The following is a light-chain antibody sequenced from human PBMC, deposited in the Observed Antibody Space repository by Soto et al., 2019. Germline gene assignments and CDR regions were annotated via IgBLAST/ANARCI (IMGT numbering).Light chain of an antibody. CDR1: QSVRSSY. CDR3: QQYGSSGT. CDR2: GAS. V-gene: IGKV3-20*01. Sequence: EIVLTQSPGTLSLSPGERATLSCRASQSVRSSYLAWYQQKPGQAPRLLMYGASSRATGIPDRFSGSGSGTDFTLTISRLEPEDFAVYYCQQYGSSGTFGQGTKVDIK. J-gene: IGKJ1*01.